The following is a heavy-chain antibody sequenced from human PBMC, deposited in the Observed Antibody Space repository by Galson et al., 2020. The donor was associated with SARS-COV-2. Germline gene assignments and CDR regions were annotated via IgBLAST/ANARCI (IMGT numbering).Heavy chain of an antibody. Sequence: QLGESLKISCAASGFTFSSYAMHWVRQAPGKGLEWVAVISYDGSNKYYADSVKGRFTISRDNSKNTLYLQMNSLRAEDTAVYYCASFGYCTNGVCYTTDAFDIWGQGTMVTGSS. CDR2: ISYDGSNK. J-gene: IGHJ3*02. CDR1: GFTFSSYA. D-gene: IGHD2-8*01. CDR3: ASFGYCTNGVCYTTDAFDI. V-gene: IGHV3-30*04.